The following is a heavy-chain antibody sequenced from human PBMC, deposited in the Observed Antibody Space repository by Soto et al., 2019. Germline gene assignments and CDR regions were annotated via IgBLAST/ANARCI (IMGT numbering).Heavy chain of an antibody. CDR1: GGTFSSYA. CDR3: ATRLSIVGSLSGYFQH. Sequence: QVQLVQSGAEVKKPGSSVKVSCKASGGTFSSYAISWVRQAPGQGLEWMGGIIPIFGTANYAQKFQGRVTITADESTSTAYMELSSLRSEDTAVYYCATRLSIVGSLSGYFQHWGQGTLVTVSS. D-gene: IGHD1-26*01. CDR2: IIPIFGTA. V-gene: IGHV1-69*01. J-gene: IGHJ1*01.